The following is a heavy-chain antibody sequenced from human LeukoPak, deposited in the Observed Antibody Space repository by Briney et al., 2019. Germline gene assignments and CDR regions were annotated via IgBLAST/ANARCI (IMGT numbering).Heavy chain of an antibody. D-gene: IGHD4-17*01. CDR1: DDSFSSHY. Sequence: PSETLSLTCAVSDDSFSSHYWTWIRQPPGRGLEWIGYISYIGSTNYNPSLKSRVTISIDTSKNQFSLKLSSVTAADTAVYYCARDLVTVTKGFDIWGQGTMVSVSS. V-gene: IGHV4-59*11. J-gene: IGHJ3*02. CDR3: ARDLVTVTKGFDI. CDR2: ISYIGST.